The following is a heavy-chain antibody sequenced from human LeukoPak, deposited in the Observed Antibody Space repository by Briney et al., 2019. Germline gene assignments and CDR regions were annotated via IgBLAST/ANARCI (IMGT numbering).Heavy chain of an antibody. J-gene: IGHJ4*02. V-gene: IGHV3-23*01. CDR1: GFTFSSYG. D-gene: IGHD3-10*01. CDR2: LSGSGGST. CDR3: AKVGYYGSGSYPN. Sequence: GGSLRLSWAASGFTFSSYGMSWVRQAPGKGLEWVSVLSGSGGSTYYADSVKGRFTISRDNSKNTLYLQMNSLRAEDTAVYYCAKVGYYGSGSYPNWGQGTLVTVSS.